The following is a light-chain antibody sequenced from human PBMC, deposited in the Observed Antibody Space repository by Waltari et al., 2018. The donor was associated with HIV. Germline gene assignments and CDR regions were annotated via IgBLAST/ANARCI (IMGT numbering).Light chain of an antibody. V-gene: IGLV1-51*01. CDR1: ISNIGGNF. Sequence: QSVLTQPPSVSAAPGQNVTISCSGGISNIGGNFVSWYHHLPAPAPKLLIYENPKRPSGIPGRFSASKSGTSASLAITALQTGDEADYYCASWDGRLTTVLIGSGTNLIVL. CDR2: ENP. CDR3: ASWDGRLTTVL. J-gene: IGLJ1*01.